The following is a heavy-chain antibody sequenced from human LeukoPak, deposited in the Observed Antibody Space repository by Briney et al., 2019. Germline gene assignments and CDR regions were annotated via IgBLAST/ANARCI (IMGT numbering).Heavy chain of an antibody. CDR3: AKDASTVTQHADY. CDR1: GFTFSSFG. D-gene: IGHD4-17*01. V-gene: IGHV3-30*18. CDR2: LSYDGSNN. J-gene: IGHJ4*02. Sequence: PGGSLRLSCAASGFTFSSFGMHWVRQPPGKGLEWVAVLSYDGSNNYYADSVKGRFTISRDNSKNTLYLQMNSLRAEDTAVYYCAKDASTVTQHADYWGQGTLVTVSS.